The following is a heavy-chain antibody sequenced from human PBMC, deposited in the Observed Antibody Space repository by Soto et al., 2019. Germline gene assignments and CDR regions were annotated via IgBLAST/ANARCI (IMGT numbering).Heavy chain of an antibody. Sequence: QVQLQESGPGLVKPSGPLSLTCAVSSGSISSSNWWSWVRQPPGKGLEWIGEIYPSGSTNYNPSLKSRVTISVDQSKTHFSLKLSSVTAADTAVYSCAIREFYEFLSGATLLDYWGQGTLVTVSS. J-gene: IGHJ4*02. V-gene: IGHV4-4*02. CDR3: AIREFYEFLSGATLLDY. CDR2: IYPSGST. CDR1: SGSISSSNW. D-gene: IGHD3-3*01.